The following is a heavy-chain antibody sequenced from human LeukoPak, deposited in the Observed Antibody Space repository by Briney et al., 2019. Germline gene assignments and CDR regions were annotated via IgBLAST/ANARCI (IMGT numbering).Heavy chain of an antibody. Sequence: PGGSLRLSCAASGFTFSSYAMHWVRQAPGKGLEFVSAISSNGGSTYYANSVKGRFTISRDNSKNTLFLQMNSLRAEDTAVYYCARGDYGSGSPYYYYYMDVWGKGTTVTISS. CDR3: ARGDYGSGSPYYYYYMDV. D-gene: IGHD3-10*01. CDR1: GFTFSSYA. J-gene: IGHJ6*03. V-gene: IGHV3-64*01. CDR2: ISSNGGST.